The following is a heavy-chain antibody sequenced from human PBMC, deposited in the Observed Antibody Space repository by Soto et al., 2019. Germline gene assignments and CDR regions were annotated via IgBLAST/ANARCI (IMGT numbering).Heavy chain of an antibody. D-gene: IGHD3-3*01. J-gene: IGHJ6*02. CDR2: IIPISGTA. V-gene: IGHV1-69*01. CDR3: SRGTSYYDFWIGSIRGLRLDYYYGMDV. Sequence: QVQLVQSGAEVKKPGSSVKVSCKASGGTFSSYAISWVRQAPGQGLEWMGGIIPISGTANYAQKFQGRVTITADESPSTAYMELSSLRSEDTAVYYCSRGTSYYDFWIGSIRGLRLDYYYGMDVWGQGTTGTVSS. CDR1: GGTFSSYA.